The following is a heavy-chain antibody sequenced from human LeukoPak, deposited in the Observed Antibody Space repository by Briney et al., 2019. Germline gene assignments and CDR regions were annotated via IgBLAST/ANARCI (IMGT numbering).Heavy chain of an antibody. CDR1: GYTFSSYG. Sequence: ASVKVSCKASGYTFSSYGISWVRQAPGQGLEWMGWIGANNANTNYAQKRQGRVTLTTDTSTTTAHMELRSLRSDDTAVYYCARDHVAVAGRLFDYWGQGTLVTVSS. D-gene: IGHD6-19*01. J-gene: IGHJ4*02. CDR2: IGANNANT. CDR3: ARDHVAVAGRLFDY. V-gene: IGHV1-18*01.